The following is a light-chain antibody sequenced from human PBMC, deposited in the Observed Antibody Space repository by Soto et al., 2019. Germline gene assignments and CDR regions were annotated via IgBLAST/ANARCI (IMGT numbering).Light chain of an antibody. CDR3: QQYGSSPTT. Sequence: EIVLTQSPSTLSLSPGERATLSCRASQSVSSSYLAWYQQKPGQAPRLLIYGASSRATGIPDRFSGSGSGTDFTLTISRLEPEDFAVYYCQQYGSSPTTCGQGTKV. V-gene: IGKV3-20*01. CDR1: QSVSSSY. J-gene: IGKJ1*01. CDR2: GAS.